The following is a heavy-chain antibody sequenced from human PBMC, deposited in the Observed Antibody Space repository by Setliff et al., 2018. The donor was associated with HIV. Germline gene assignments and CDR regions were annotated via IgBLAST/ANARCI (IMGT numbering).Heavy chain of an antibody. CDR2: FWSNGYSK. CDR1: GFTVSYYG. CDR3: ARGSCRSCNWFDP. J-gene: IGHJ5*02. D-gene: IGHD6-6*01. V-gene: IGHV3-33*01. Sequence: GGSLRLSCAASGFTVSYYGIHGVRQAPGKGLEWVAFFWSNGYSKYYADSVKGRFTISRDNAKNTLFLQMNSVRAEDTAVYYCARGSCRSCNWFDPWGQGTLVTVSS.